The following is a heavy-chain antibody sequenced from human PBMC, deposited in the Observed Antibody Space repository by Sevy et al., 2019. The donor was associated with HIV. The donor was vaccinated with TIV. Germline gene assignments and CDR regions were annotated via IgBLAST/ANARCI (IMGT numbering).Heavy chain of an antibody. CDR3: ATTTVPFNYYYYYYMDV. CDR2: ISSSSSYT. CDR1: GFTFSDYY. D-gene: IGHD4-4*01. J-gene: IGHJ6*03. Sequence: GGSLRLSCAASGFTFSDYYMSWIRQAPGKGLEWVSYISSSSSYTNYADSVKGRFTISRDNAKNSLYPQMNSLRAEDTAVYYCATTTVPFNYYYYYYMDVWGKGTTVTVSS. V-gene: IGHV3-11*06.